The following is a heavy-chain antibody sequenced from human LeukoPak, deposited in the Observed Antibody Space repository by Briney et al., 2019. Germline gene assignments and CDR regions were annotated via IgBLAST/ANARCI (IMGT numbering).Heavy chain of an antibody. J-gene: IGHJ3*02. Sequence: GASLKPSCKASGYTFTSYDMHWVRQSPGQALEWMGIINPSVGSTSYAQKSQGRVTMTRDTSTSTVYMELSSLRSEDTAVYYCARDHRGFDIWGQRTMVTVSS. D-gene: IGHD1-14*01. CDR2: INPSVGST. CDR3: ARDHRGFDI. CDR1: GYTFTSYD. V-gene: IGHV1-46*01.